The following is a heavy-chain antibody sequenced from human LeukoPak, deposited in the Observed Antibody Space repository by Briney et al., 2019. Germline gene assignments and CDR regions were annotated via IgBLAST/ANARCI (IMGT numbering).Heavy chain of an antibody. D-gene: IGHD5-12*01. V-gene: IGHV3-48*04. Sequence: PGGSLRLSCEASGFTFSRYWMHWVRQAPGKGLEWVSYISSSGSTIYYADSVKGRFTISRDNAKNSLYLQMNSLRAEDTAVYYCARDGRGHIVATGGIDYWGQGTLVTVSS. CDR2: ISSSGSTI. CDR1: GFTFSRYW. CDR3: ARDGRGHIVATGGIDY. J-gene: IGHJ4*02.